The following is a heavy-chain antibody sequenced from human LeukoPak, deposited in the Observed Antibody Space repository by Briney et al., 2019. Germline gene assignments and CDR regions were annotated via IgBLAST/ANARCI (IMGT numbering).Heavy chain of an antibody. J-gene: IGHJ4*02. CDR3: ARSWGRYDSSGYSDY. CDR2: IYSGGST. D-gene: IGHD3-22*01. CDR1: GFTVSSNY. V-gene: IGHV3-53*01. Sequence: PGGSLRLSCAASGFTVSSNYMSWVRQAPGKGLECVSVIYSGGSTYYADSVKGRFTISRDNSKNTLYLQMNSLRAEDTAVYYCARSWGRYDSSGYSDYWGRGTLVTVSS.